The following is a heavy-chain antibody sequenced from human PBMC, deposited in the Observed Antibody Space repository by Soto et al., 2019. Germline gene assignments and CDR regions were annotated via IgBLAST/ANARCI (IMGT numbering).Heavy chain of an antibody. V-gene: IGHV1-69*12. J-gene: IGHJ3*02. CDR2: IIPIFGTA. CDR3: ARFKTETDAFDI. CDR1: GGTFSSYA. Sequence: QVQLVQSGAEVKKPGSSVKVSCKASGGTFSSYAISWVRQAPGQGLEWMGGIIPIFGTANYAQKFQGRVMITAXXSTSTAYMELSSLRSEDTAVYYCARFKTETDAFDIWGQGTMVTVSS.